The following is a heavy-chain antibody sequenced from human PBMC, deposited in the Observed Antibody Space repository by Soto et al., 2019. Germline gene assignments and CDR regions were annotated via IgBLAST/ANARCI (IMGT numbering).Heavy chain of an antibody. D-gene: IGHD3-3*01. CDR3: ARIRTSFWSSADY. CDR2: IIPIFGTA. Sequence: RASVKVSCKASGGTFSSYAISWVRQAPGQGLEWMGGIIPIFGTANYAQKFQGRVTITADKSTSTAYMELSSLRSEDTAVYYCARIRTSFWSSADYWGQGTLVTVS. CDR1: GGTFSSYA. V-gene: IGHV1-69*06. J-gene: IGHJ4*02.